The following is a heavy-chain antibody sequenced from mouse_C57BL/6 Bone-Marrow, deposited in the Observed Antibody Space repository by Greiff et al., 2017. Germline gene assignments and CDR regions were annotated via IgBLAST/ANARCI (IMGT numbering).Heavy chain of an antibody. J-gene: IGHJ4*01. CDR1: GFNIKDDY. D-gene: IGHD2-1*01. CDR3: TLIYYGNHHYSMDY. Sequence: VQLQQSGAELARPGASVKMSCTASGFNIKDDYMHWVKQRPEQGLEWIGWIDPENGDTEYASKFQGKATITADTSSNTAYLQLSSLTSEDTAVYYCTLIYYGNHHYSMDYWGQGTSVTVSS. CDR2: IDPENGDT. V-gene: IGHV14-4*01.